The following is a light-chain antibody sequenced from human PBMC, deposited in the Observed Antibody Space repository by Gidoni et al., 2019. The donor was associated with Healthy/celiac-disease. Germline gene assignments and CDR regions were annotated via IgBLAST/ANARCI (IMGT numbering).Light chain of an antibody. V-gene: IGKV1-39*01. CDR1: QSISSY. Sequence: DIQLTQSPSSLSASVGDRVTITCRASQSISSYLNWYQQKPGKAPKLLIYAASRLQSGVPSRFSDSGSGTDFTLTISSLQPEDFATYYCQQSYSTLPITFXQXTRLEIK. CDR2: AAS. CDR3: QQSYSTLPIT. J-gene: IGKJ5*01.